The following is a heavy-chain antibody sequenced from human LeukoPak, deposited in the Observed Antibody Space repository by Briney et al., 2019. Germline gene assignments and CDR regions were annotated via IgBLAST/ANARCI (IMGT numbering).Heavy chain of an antibody. CDR3: ARDRDRRGQGTRRSDP. CDR1: GGTFSSYA. CDR2: IIPIFGTA. D-gene: IGHD1/OR15-1a*01. J-gene: IGHJ5*02. Sequence: GSSVKVSCKASGGTFSSYAISWVRQAPGQGLEWMGGIIPIFGTANYAQKFQGRVTITADESTSTAYMELSSLRSEDTAVYYCARDRDRRGQGTRRSDPWGQGTLVTVSS. V-gene: IGHV1-69*01.